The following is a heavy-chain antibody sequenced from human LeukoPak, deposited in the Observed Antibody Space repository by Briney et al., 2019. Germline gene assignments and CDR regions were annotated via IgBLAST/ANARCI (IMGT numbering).Heavy chain of an antibody. V-gene: IGHV4-4*07. J-gene: IGHJ3*02. CDR2: IYTSRST. Sequence: SETLSLTCTVSGGSISSYYWSWIRQPAGKGLEWIGRIYTSRSTNYNPSLKSRVTMSVDTSKNQFSLKLSSVTAADTAVYYCARVGGESGTTLELYAFDIWGQGTMVTVSS. CDR3: ARVGGESGTTLELYAFDI. D-gene: IGHD1-1*01. CDR1: GGSISSYY.